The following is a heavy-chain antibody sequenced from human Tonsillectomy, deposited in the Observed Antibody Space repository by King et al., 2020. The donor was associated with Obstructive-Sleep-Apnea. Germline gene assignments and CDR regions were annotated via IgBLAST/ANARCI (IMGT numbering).Heavy chain of an antibody. V-gene: IGHV2-5*01. CDR1: GSSLSTSGVG. CDR2: IYWHDDK. CDR3: AQSYSGGWYQNSFDL. Sequence: TLKESGPTVVKPTQTLTLTCTLSGSSLSTSGVGVGWIRQPPGKALEWLALIYWHDDKVYSSSLKSRLTISKDTSKNQVVLTMTNVDPVDTATYYCAQSYSGGWYQNSFDLWGQGTRVTVPS. J-gene: IGHJ4*02. D-gene: IGHD6-19*01.